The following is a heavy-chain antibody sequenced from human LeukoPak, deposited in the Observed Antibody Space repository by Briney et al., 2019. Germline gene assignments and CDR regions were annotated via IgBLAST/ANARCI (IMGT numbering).Heavy chain of an antibody. J-gene: IGHJ4*02. Sequence: SETLSLTCTVSGGSIRSSYYYWGWIRQPPGKGLEWIGSIYDSGSTYYNPSLKSRVTISVDTSKNQFSLKLSSVTAADTAVYYCARVPSSYSSGWTFDYWGQGTLVTVSS. CDR2: IYDSGST. V-gene: IGHV4-39*01. D-gene: IGHD6-19*01. CDR1: GGSIRSSYYY. CDR3: ARVPSSYSSGWTFDY.